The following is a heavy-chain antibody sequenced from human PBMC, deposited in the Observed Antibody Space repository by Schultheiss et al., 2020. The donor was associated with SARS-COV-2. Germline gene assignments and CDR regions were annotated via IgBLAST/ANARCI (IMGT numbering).Heavy chain of an antibody. J-gene: IGHJ5*02. V-gene: IGHV4-59*12. CDR3: ARMGDCGGDCYAT. CDR2: IYHSGST. Sequence: SETLSLTCTVSGGSISSYYWSWIRQHPGKGLEWIGYIYHSGSTYYNPSLKSRVTISVDTSKNQFSLKLSSVTAADTAVYYCARMGDCGGDCYATWGQGTLVTVSS. D-gene: IGHD2-21*02. CDR1: GGSISSYY.